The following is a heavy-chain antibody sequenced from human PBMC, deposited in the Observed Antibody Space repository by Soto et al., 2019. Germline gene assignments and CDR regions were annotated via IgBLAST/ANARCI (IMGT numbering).Heavy chain of an antibody. CDR1: GGSISSGGYY. CDR3: AREGRYCSSTSCYTGWFDP. CDR2: IYYSGFT. D-gene: IGHD2-2*02. V-gene: IGHV4-31*02. Sequence: PSETRSRTWTVSGGSISSGGYYWIWIRQHPGKVLDWIGYIYYSGFTYYNPSLKSRVTISVDTSKNQFSLKLSSVTAADTAVYYCAREGRYCSSTSCYTGWFDPWGQGTLVTVSS. J-gene: IGHJ5*02.